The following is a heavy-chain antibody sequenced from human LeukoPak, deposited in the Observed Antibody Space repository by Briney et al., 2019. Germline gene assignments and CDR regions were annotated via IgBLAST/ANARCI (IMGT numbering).Heavy chain of an antibody. Sequence: SETLSLTCAVYGGSFSSYYWSWIRQPPGKGLEWIGYIYYSGSTNYNPSLKSRVTISVDTSKNQFSLKLSSVTAADTAVYYCATGTGCLETSEYFQHWGQGTLVTVSS. J-gene: IGHJ1*01. CDR3: ATGTGCLETSEYFQH. CDR1: GGSFSSYY. D-gene: IGHD1-1*01. V-gene: IGHV4-59*01. CDR2: IYYSGST.